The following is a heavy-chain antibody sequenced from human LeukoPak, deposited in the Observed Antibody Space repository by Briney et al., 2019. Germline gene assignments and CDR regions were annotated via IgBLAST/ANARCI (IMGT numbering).Heavy chain of an antibody. CDR3: AKGSIAVAGQFDY. Sequence: GGSLRLSCAASGCTFSSYAMSWVRQAPGKGLEWVSAISGSGGSTYYADSVKGRFTISRVSSENTLYLQMHSTRAEYQAVNYFAKGSIAVAGQFDYWGQGALVTVSS. V-gene: IGHV3-23*01. J-gene: IGHJ4*02. D-gene: IGHD6-19*01. CDR2: ISGSGGST. CDR1: GCTFSSYA.